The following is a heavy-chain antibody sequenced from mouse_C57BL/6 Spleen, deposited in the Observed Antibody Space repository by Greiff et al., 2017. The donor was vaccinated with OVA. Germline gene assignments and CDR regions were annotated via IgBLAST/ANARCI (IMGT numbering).Heavy chain of an antibody. CDR2: IYPGSGNT. J-gene: IGHJ1*03. CDR1: GYTFTDYY. Sequence: VQGVESGAELVRPGASVKLSCKASGYTFTDYYINWVKQRPGQGLEWIARIYPGSGNTYYNEKFKGKATLTAEKSSSTAYMQLSSLTSEDSAVYFCARRTYYSNYGYFDVWGTGTTVTVSS. CDR3: ARRTYYSNYGYFDV. V-gene: IGHV1-76*01. D-gene: IGHD2-5*01.